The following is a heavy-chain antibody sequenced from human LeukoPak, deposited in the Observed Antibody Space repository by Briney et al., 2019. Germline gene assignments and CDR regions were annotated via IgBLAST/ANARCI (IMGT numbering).Heavy chain of an antibody. J-gene: IGHJ4*02. D-gene: IGHD6-19*01. CDR3: AKGYSSGWHYFDY. Sequence: GGSLRLSCAASGFTFDNYAMSWVRQAPGKGLEWVSGISGSGGTTNYADSVKGRLTISRDNSKNTLSLQMNSLRADDTAVYYCAKGYSSGWHYFDYWGQGTLVTVSS. CDR1: GFTFDNYA. CDR2: ISGSGGTT. V-gene: IGHV3-23*01.